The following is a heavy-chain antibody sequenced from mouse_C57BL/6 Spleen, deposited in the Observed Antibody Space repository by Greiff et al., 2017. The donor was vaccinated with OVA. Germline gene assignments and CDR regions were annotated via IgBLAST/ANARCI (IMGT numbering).Heavy chain of an antibody. D-gene: IGHD1-1*01. V-gene: IGHV1-64*01. CDR3: ARGGYYYGSLYAMDY. CDR2: IHPNSGST. J-gene: IGHJ4*01. CDR1: GYTFTSYW. Sequence: VQLQQPGAELVKPGASVKLSCKASGYTFTSYWMHWVKQRPGQGLEWIGMIHPNSGSTNYNEKFKSKATLTVDKSSSTAYMQLSSLTTEDSAVYYCARGGYYYGSLYAMDYWGQGTSVTVSS.